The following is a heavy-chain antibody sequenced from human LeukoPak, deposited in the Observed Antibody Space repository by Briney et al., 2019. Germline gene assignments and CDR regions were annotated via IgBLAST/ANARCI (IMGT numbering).Heavy chain of an antibody. D-gene: IGHD1/OR15-1a*01. CDR1: GDSVSSNSVA. V-gene: IGHV6-1*01. J-gene: IGHJ4*02. CDR2: TYYVSKWFI. Sequence: SQTLSLTCVISGDSVSSNSVAWSWIRQTPSRGLEWLGRTYYVSKWFIEYAVSVRGRITINADTSQNHFSLQLNSVSPEDTAVYYCAREREHSFDCWGPGTLVTVSS. CDR3: AREREHSFDC.